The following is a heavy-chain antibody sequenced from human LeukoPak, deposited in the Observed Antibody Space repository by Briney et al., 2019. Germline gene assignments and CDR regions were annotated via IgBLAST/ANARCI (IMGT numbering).Heavy chain of an antibody. J-gene: IGHJ6*03. Sequence: GESLKISCKGAGYTFTTYWIGWVRQMPGKSLEWMGIIYPDDSDTKYSPSFQGQVTISADKSISTAYLRWSSLKASDTAMYFCARRSRGYGYDGHYYYMDVWGKGASVTVSS. CDR1: GYTFTTYW. V-gene: IGHV5-51*01. D-gene: IGHD5-18*01. CDR2: IYPDDSDT. CDR3: ARRSRGYGYDGHYYYMDV.